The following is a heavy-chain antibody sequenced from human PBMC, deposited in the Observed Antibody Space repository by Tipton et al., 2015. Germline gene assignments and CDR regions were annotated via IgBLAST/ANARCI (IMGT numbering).Heavy chain of an antibody. V-gene: IGHV5-51*01. CDR2: IFPSDSDT. Sequence: QLVQSGAEVKKPGESLKISCKGSGYIFTNYWIGWVRQVPGKGLEWMGIIFPSDSDTRYSPSFQGQVTISADKSISTVYLQWNSLKASDSGMYYCARHGSIGARQNWFDPWGQGTLATVSS. CDR3: ARHGSIGARQNWFDP. J-gene: IGHJ5*02. D-gene: IGHD6-6*01. CDR1: GYIFTNYW.